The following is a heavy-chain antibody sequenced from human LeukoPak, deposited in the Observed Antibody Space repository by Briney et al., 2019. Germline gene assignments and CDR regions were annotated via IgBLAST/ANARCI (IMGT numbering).Heavy chain of an antibody. Sequence: GRSLRLSCAASGFTFSSYCMHWVRQAPGKGLEWVAVIWYDGSNKYYADSVKGRFTISRDNSRNTLYLQMNSLRAEDTAVYYCARDGYYGSGSYCDYWGQGTLVTVSS. CDR3: ARDGYYGSGSYCDY. V-gene: IGHV3-33*01. D-gene: IGHD3-10*01. CDR2: IWYDGSNK. J-gene: IGHJ4*02. CDR1: GFTFSSYC.